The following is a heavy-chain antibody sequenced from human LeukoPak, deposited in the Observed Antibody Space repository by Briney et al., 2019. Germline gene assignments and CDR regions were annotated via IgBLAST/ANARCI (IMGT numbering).Heavy chain of an antibody. CDR3: ASATSNYYYYGLDV. CDR2: IWYDGSNK. J-gene: IGHJ6*02. V-gene: IGHV3-33*01. CDR1: GFIFSNYG. Sequence: PGGSLRLSCAASGFIFSNYGMHWVRQAPGKGLEWVAVIWYDGSNKYYADSVKGRLTISRDNSKNTLYLQMSSLRAEDTAVYYCASATSNYYYYGLDVWGQGTTVTVSS.